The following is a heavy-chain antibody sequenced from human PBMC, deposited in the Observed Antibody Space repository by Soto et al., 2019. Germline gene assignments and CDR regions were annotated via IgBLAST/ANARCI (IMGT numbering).Heavy chain of an antibody. J-gene: IGHJ6*03. CDR3: ARGETGDYPITYSYYMDV. Sequence: QVQLVQSGAEVKKPGSSVKVSCKASGGTFSSYTISWVRQAPGQGLEWMGRIIPILGIANYAQKFQGRVTITADKSTSTAYMERSSLRYEDTAVYYCARGETGDYPITYSYYMDVWGKGTTVTVSS. V-gene: IGHV1-69*02. CDR1: GGTFSSYT. CDR2: IIPILGIA. D-gene: IGHD3-10*01.